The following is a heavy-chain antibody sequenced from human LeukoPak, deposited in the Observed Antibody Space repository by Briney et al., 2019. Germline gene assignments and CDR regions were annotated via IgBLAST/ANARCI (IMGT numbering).Heavy chain of an antibody. J-gene: IGHJ6*02. V-gene: IGHV4-30-2*01. CDR2: IYHSGST. D-gene: IGHD2-21*01. CDR1: GVSISSGGYP. CDR3: ARGAGDSYYYGMDV. Sequence: SETLSLTCAVSGVSISSGGYPWSWIRQPPGKGLEWIGYIYHSGSTYYNPSLKSRVTISVDRSKNQFSLKLSSVTAADTAVYYCARGAGDSYYYGMDVWGQGTTVTVSS.